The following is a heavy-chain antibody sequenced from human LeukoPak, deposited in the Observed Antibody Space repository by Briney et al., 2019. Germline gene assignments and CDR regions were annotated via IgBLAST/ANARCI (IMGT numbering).Heavy chain of an antibody. D-gene: IGHD1-1*01. J-gene: IGHJ3*02. CDR2: INPNSGGT. V-gene: IGHV1-2*02. CDR1: GYTFTSYY. Sequence: ASVKVSCKASGYTFTSYYMHWVRQAPGQGLEWMGWINPNSGGTNYAQKFQGRVTMTRDTSISTAYMELSRLRSDDTAVYYCARLYNWNDHAFDIWGQGTMVTASS. CDR3: ARLYNWNDHAFDI.